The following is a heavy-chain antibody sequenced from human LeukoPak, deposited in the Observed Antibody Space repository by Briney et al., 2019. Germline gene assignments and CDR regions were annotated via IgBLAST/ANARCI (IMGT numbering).Heavy chain of an antibody. J-gene: IGHJ6*02. CDR2: ISAYNGNT. Sequence: ASVKVSCKASEGTFSSYSINWVRQAPGQGLEWMGWISAYNGNTNYAQKLQGRVTMTTDTSTSTAYMELRSLRSDDTAVYYCARDNTLGYCSSTSCYEDYYYYGMDVWGQGTTVTVSS. CDR1: EGTFSSYS. V-gene: IGHV1-18*01. D-gene: IGHD2-2*01. CDR3: ARDNTLGYCSSTSCYEDYYYYGMDV.